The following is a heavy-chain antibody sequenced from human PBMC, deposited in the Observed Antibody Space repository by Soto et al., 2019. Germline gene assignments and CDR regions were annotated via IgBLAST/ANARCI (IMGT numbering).Heavy chain of an antibody. Sequence: ASVKVSCKASGGTFSIYAISWVRHAPGQGLEWMGGIIPIFGTANYAQKFQGRVTITADESTSTAYMELSSLRSEDTAVYYCARSTRTYDISDAFDIWGQGTMVTVSS. CDR3: ARSTRTYDISDAFDI. CDR1: GGTFSIYA. D-gene: IGHD3-9*01. J-gene: IGHJ3*02. CDR2: IIPIFGTA. V-gene: IGHV1-69*13.